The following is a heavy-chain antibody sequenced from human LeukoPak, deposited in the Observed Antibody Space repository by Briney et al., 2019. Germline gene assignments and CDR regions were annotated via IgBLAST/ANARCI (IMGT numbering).Heavy chain of an antibody. CDR2: ISGSGGST. D-gene: IGHD3-9*01. Sequence: GGSLRLSCAASGFTSSSYAMSWVRQAPGKGLEWVSAISGSGGSTYYADSVKGRFTISRDNSKNTLYLQMNSLRAEDTAVYYCAKGGDILTGYLDYWGQGTLVTVSS. J-gene: IGHJ4*02. CDR3: AKGGDILTGYLDY. CDR1: GFTSSSYA. V-gene: IGHV3-23*01.